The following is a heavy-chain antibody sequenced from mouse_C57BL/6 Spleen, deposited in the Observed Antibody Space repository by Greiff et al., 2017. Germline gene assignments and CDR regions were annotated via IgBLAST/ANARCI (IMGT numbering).Heavy chain of an antibody. CDR2: ISYDGST. Sequence: EVQLQQSGPGLVKPSQSLTLTCSVTGYSITRGYYWNWIRQFPGNKLEWMGYISYDGSTNYNPSLKNLISITRNTAKNQFCLKLNSVTTEDTATYYCARGDSNPFAYWGQVTLVTVSA. D-gene: IGHD2-5*01. V-gene: IGHV3-6*01. CDR1: GYSITRGYY. CDR3: ARGDSNPFAY. J-gene: IGHJ3*01.